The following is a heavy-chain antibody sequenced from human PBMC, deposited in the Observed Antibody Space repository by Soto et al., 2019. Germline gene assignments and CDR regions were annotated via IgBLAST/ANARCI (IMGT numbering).Heavy chain of an antibody. Sequence: EVQLVQSGAEVKKPGESLKISCKGSGYSFTTYWIAWVRQMPGKGLEWMGIIYPVDSDIRYSPSFQGQVTISADKSISTAHLQWSSLKASDTAMYYCARNLAYSSDWSYFDYWGQGTLVTVSS. V-gene: IGHV5-51*01. CDR3: ARNLAYSSDWSYFDY. CDR1: GYSFTTYW. J-gene: IGHJ4*02. CDR2: IYPVDSDI. D-gene: IGHD6-19*01.